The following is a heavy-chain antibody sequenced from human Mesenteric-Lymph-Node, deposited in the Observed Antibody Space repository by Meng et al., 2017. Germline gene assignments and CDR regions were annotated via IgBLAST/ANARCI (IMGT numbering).Heavy chain of an antibody. CDR3: ARKRDGYNPFDD. CDR1: GGSISSADYY. J-gene: IGHJ4*02. CDR2: IYHSGST. V-gene: IGHV4-30-4*01. Sequence: QVQLQESGPGLVKPSQTLSLTCTVSGGSISSADYYWSWIRQSPGKGLEWIGYIYHSGSTYYNPSLESRVAISLDTSNNQFSLNLNSVTAADTAVYYCARKRDGYNPFDDWGQGTLVTVSS. D-gene: IGHD5-24*01.